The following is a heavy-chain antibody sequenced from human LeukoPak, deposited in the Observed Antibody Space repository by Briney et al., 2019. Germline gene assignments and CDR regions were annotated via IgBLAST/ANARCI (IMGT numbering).Heavy chain of an antibody. Sequence: GESLQISCQGSGYSFTSYWIGWVRQMPGKGLEWMGIIYPGDSDTRYSPSFQGQVTISADKSISTAYQQWSSLKASDTAMYYCARQFYYDSSGYYYEDYWGQGTLVTVSS. CDR2: IYPGDSDT. D-gene: IGHD3-22*01. V-gene: IGHV5-51*01. CDR3: ARQFYYDSSGYYYEDY. J-gene: IGHJ4*02. CDR1: GYSFTSYW.